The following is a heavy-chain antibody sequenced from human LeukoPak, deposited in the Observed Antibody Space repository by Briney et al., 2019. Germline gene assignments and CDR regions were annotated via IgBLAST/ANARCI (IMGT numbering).Heavy chain of an antibody. V-gene: IGHV4-34*01. Sequence: SETLSLTCAVYGGSFSGYYWSWLRQPPGKGLEWIGEINHSGSTNYNPSLKSRVTISVDTSKNQFSPKLSSVTAADTAVYYCARARSYSHYGMDVWGQGTTVTVSS. D-gene: IGHD6-13*01. CDR3: ARARSYSHYGMDV. CDR2: INHSGST. J-gene: IGHJ6*02. CDR1: GGSFSGYY.